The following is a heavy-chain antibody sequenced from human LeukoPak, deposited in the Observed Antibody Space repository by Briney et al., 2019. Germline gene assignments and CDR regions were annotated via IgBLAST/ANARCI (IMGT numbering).Heavy chain of an antibody. CDR2: ISYDGSNK. CDR1: GFTFSSLG. J-gene: IGHJ6*03. V-gene: IGHV3-30*18. D-gene: IGHD3-22*01. CDR3: AKDQAYYDSSGYYNYMDV. Sequence: PGGSLRLSCAASGFTFSSLGMHWVRQAPGKGLEWVAVISYDGSNKYYADSVKGRFTISRDNSKNTLYLQMNSLRAEDTAVYYCAKDQAYYDSSGYYNYMDVWGKGTTVTVSS.